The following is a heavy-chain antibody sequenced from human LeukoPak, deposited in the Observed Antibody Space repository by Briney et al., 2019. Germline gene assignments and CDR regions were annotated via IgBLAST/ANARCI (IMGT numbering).Heavy chain of an antibody. V-gene: IGHV3-30*03. J-gene: IGHJ4*02. CDR1: GFTFSSYG. D-gene: IGHD6-13*01. CDR3: ATTGYSSSWPPAAGPFDY. CDR2: ISYDGSNK. Sequence: GGSLRPSCAASGFTFSSYGMHWVRQAPGKGLEWVAVISYDGSNKYYADSVKGRFTISRDNSKNTLYLQMNSLRAEDTAVYYCATTGYSSSWPPAAGPFDYWGQGTLVTVSS.